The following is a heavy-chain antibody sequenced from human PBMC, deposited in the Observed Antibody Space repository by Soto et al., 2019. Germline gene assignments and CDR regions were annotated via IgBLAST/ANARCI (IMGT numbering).Heavy chain of an antibody. CDR3: ARDKGAYYSHFEH. J-gene: IGHJ4*02. CDR1: GFTFTSYA. CDR2: IIPFFGTP. V-gene: IGHV1-69*06. D-gene: IGHD3-22*01. Sequence: QVQLVQSGAEVKKPGSSVKVSCKASGFTFTSYALSWVRQAPGQGPEWMGGIIPFFGTPNYAQKFQGRVTITADKSTSTFYMDLSGLKSEDTAFYYCARDKGAYYSHFEHWGQGTLVTVSS.